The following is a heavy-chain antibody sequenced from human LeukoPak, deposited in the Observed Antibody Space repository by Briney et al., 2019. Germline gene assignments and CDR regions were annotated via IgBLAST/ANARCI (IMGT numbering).Heavy chain of an antibody. D-gene: IGHD4-17*01. CDR2: FDPEDGET. CDR1: GYTLTELS. V-gene: IGHV1-24*01. J-gene: IGHJ4*02. Sequence: ASVKVSCKVSGYTLTELSMHWVRQAPGKGLEWMGGFDPEDGETIYAQKFQGRVTMTEDTSTDTAYMELSSLRSEDTAVYYCATVFIRSYGYGDYEPRTLFDYWGQGTLVTVSS. CDR3: ATVFIRSYGYGDYEPRTLFDY.